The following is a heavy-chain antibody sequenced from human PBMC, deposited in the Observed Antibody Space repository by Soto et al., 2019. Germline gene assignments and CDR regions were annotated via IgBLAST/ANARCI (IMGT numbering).Heavy chain of an antibody. D-gene: IGHD6-13*01. CDR3: ATAVTAGIYYNYGMDV. CDR2: IIPASATE. Sequence: QVHLVQSGAEVKKPGSSVNISCKASGGSFSTYGINWVRKSPGQGLEWMGGIIPASATENYAQKIQGRVTITAEKSTNIAHMQMSSLRSEDTAVYYCATAVTAGIYYNYGMDVWGQGTTVTVSS. V-gene: IGHV1-69*14. CDR1: GGSFSTYG. J-gene: IGHJ6*02.